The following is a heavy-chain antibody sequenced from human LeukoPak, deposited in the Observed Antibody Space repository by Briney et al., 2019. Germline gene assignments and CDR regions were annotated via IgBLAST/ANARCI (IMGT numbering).Heavy chain of an antibody. V-gene: IGHV3-49*04. CDR3: TRVLPYSSGWNDFEAFDI. CDR2: IRSKAYGGTT. D-gene: IGHD6-19*01. CDR1: GFTFGDYA. Sequence: GGSLRLSCTTSGFTFGDYAMSWVRQAPGKGLEWVGFIRSKAYGGTTEYAASVKGRFTISRDDSKNIAYLQMNSLKTEDTAVYYCTRVLPYSSGWNDFEAFDIWGQGTVVTVSS. J-gene: IGHJ3*02.